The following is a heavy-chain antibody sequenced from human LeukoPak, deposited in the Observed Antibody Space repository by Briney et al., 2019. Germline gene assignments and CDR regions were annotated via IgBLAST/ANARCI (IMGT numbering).Heavy chain of an antibody. J-gene: IGHJ4*02. CDR3: ARVRGDDRYSSGWYLDY. Sequence: PGRSLRLSCAASGFTFSSFGMHWVRQAPGKGLECVAVIWYDGSNKYYADSVKGRFTISRDNSKNTLYLQMNSLRAEDTAVYYCARVRGDDRYSSGWYLDYWGQGTLVTVSS. CDR2: IWYDGSNK. V-gene: IGHV3-33*08. CDR1: GFTFSSFG. D-gene: IGHD6-19*01.